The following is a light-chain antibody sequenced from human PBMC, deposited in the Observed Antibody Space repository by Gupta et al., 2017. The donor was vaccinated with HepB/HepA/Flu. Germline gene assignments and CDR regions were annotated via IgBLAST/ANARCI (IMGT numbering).Light chain of an antibody. Sequence: EIVMTQSPATLSKSPGERATLACRASQSVDISLAWYQQKPGQAPRLLIYDTSSRATSVPARFSGSGSGTEFTLTISSLQAEDFAVYYCQQYDSWPPTFGQGTKLEIK. CDR2: DTS. V-gene: IGKV3-15*01. CDR1: QSVDIS. J-gene: IGKJ2*01. CDR3: QQYDSWPPT.